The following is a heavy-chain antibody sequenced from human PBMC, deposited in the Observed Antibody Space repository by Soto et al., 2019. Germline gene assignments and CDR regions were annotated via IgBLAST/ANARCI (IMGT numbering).Heavy chain of an antibody. CDR3: ARGQQQLVGYYYGMDV. Sequence: PSQTLSLTCAISGDSVSSNSAAWNWIRQSPSRGLEWLGRTYYRSKWYNDYAVSVKSRITINPDTSKNQFSLQLNSVTPEDTAVYYCARGQQQLVGYYYGMDVWGQGTTVTVSS. CDR2: TYYRSKWYN. J-gene: IGHJ6*02. D-gene: IGHD6-13*01. V-gene: IGHV6-1*01. CDR1: GDSVSSNSAA.